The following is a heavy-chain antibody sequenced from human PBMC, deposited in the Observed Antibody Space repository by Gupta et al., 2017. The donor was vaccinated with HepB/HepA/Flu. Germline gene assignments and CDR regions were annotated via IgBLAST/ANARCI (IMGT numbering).Heavy chain of an antibody. CDR1: GGSFSASY. Sequence: QVQLQQWGAGLLTPSATLSLTCAVYGGSFSASYCSWIRQPPGKGLQWIGEINHSGSTNYNPSLKSRVTISVDTSKNQCSLKLSSVTAADTAVYYCAKTVIVRGVEILTPFNYYYMDVWGKGTTVTVSS. J-gene: IGHJ6*03. D-gene: IGHD3-10*01. V-gene: IGHV4-34*01. CDR2: INHSGST. CDR3: AKTVIVRGVEILTPFNYYYMDV.